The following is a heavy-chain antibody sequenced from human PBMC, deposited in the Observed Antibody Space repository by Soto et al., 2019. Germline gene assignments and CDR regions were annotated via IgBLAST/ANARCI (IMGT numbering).Heavy chain of an antibody. CDR3: ARGRSSSWGVGYYYYGMDV. Sequence: ASVNVSCKSSGYTFTSYCISWGRQAPGQGLECMGWISAYNGNTNYAQKLQGRVTMTTDTSTSTAYMELRSLRSDDTAVYYCARGRSSSWGVGYYYYGMDVWGQGTTVTVSS. D-gene: IGHD6-6*01. V-gene: IGHV1-18*01. CDR2: ISAYNGNT. CDR1: GYTFTSYC. J-gene: IGHJ6*02.